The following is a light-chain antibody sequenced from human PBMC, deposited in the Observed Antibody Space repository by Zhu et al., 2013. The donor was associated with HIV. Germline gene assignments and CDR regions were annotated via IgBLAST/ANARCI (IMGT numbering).Light chain of an antibody. CDR1: TSNIGSNV. CDR2: TND. Sequence: QSVLTQPPSASGTPGQRVSISCSGTTSNIGSNVVQWYQQVAGAAPKLVIFTNDQRPSGVPDRFSGSKSGTSASLAITGLQAEDEADYYCQSYDTTVSAWVFGGGTKLTVL. V-gene: IGLV1-44*01. J-gene: IGLJ3*02. CDR3: QSYDTTVSAWV.